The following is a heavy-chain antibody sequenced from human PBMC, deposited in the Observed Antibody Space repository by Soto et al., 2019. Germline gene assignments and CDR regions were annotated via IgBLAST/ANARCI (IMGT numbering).Heavy chain of an antibody. V-gene: IGHV1-46*03. CDR2: INPSGGST. CDR1: GYTFTSYY. D-gene: IGHD5-12*01. Sequence: QVQLVQSGAEVKKPGASVKVSCKASGYTFTSYYMHWVRQAPGQGLEWMGIINPSGGSTSYAQKFXGXVIXTRDTSTSTVYMELSSLRSEDTAVYYCASGYAIDYWGQGTLVTVSS. J-gene: IGHJ4*02. CDR3: ASGYAIDY.